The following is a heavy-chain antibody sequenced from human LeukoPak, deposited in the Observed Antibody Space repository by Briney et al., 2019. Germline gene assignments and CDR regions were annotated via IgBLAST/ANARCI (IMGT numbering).Heavy chain of an antibody. CDR3: AEDPRDSSGYLDY. CDR1: GFTFSSYG. J-gene: IGHJ4*02. Sequence: GGSLRLSCAASGFTFSSYGMHWVRQAPGKGLEWVAFIRYDGSNKYYADSVKGRFTISRDNSKNTLYLQMNSLRAEDTAVYYCAEDPRDSSGYLDYWGQGTLVTVSS. CDR2: IRYDGSNK. V-gene: IGHV3-30*02. D-gene: IGHD3-22*01.